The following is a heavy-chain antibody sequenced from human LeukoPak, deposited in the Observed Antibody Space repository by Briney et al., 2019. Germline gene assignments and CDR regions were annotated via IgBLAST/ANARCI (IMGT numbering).Heavy chain of an antibody. V-gene: IGHV1-3*04. CDR1: GYTFTRNA. J-gene: IGHJ4*02. Sequence: ASEKVSCKASGYTFTRNAMHWVRQAPGQRLEWMGWTNTGNGNTKYSQKFQDRVTITRDTSANTAYMELSSLRSEDTAVYYCARGYCNSTSCYYFDFWGQGTLVTVSS. D-gene: IGHD2-2*01. CDR2: TNTGNGNT. CDR3: ARGYCNSTSCYYFDF.